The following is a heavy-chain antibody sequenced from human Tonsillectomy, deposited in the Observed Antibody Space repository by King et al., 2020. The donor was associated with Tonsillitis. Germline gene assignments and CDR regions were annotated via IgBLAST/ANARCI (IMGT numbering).Heavy chain of an antibody. V-gene: IGHV1-18*01. Sequence: VQLVESGAEVKKPGASVKVSCKASGYTFTSYGLSWVRQAPGQGLEWMGWISAYNDNTNYAQKFQDRVTMTTDTSTSTAYMELRSLRSDDTAVYYCARDHLGYYGSGSYFQSPHDYWGQGTLVTVSS. CDR3: ARDHLGYYGSGSYFQSPHDY. CDR2: ISAYNDNT. CDR1: GYTFTSYG. D-gene: IGHD3-10*01. J-gene: IGHJ4*02.